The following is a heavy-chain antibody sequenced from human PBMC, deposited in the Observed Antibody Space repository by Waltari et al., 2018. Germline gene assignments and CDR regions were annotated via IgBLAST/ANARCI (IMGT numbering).Heavy chain of an antibody. D-gene: IGHD3-3*01. CDR3: AREGPPRDYDFWSGYYDY. V-gene: IGHV4-4*07. J-gene: IGHJ4*02. Sequence: QVQLQESGPGLVKPSETLSLTCTVSGGSISSYYWSWIRQPAGKGLEWIGRIYTSGSTNYNPALKSRVTMSVDTSKNQFSLKLSSVTAADTAVYYCAREGPPRDYDFWSGYYDYWGQGTLVTVSS. CDR1: GGSISSYY. CDR2: IYTSGST.